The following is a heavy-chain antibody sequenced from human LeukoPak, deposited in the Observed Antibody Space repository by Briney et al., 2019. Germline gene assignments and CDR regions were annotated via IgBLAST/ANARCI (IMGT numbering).Heavy chain of an antibody. Sequence: GGSLRLSCAASGFTFGSYGMHWVRQAPGKGLEWVAVISYDGSNKYYADSVKGRFTISRDNSKNTLYLQMNSLRAADTAVYYCAKSMGATLFDYWGQGTLVTVSS. J-gene: IGHJ4*02. D-gene: IGHD1-26*01. CDR3: AKSMGATLFDY. CDR1: GFTFGSYG. V-gene: IGHV3-33*05. CDR2: ISYDGSNK.